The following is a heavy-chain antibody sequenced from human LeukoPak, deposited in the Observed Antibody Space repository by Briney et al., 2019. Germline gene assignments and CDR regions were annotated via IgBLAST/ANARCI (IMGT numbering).Heavy chain of an antibody. Sequence: GGSLRLSCAASGFTFDDYAMHWVRQAPGKGLQWVASISWNGDDIGYADSVKGRFTISRDNAKKFLYLQMNSLRIEDRALYYCAKGSGTYQGPFDSWGQGTLVTVSS. V-gene: IGHV3-9*01. D-gene: IGHD1-26*01. J-gene: IGHJ4*02. CDR2: ISWNGDDI. CDR3: AKGSGTYQGPFDS. CDR1: GFTFDDYA.